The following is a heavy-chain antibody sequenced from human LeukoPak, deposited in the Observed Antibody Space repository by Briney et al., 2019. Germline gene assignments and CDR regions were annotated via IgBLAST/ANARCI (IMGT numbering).Heavy chain of an antibody. CDR2: IYTSGST. CDR1: GGSISSYY. J-gene: IGHJ4*02. D-gene: IGHD6-19*01. V-gene: IGHV4-4*07. Sequence: SETLSPTCTVSGGSISSYYWSWIRQPAGKGLEWIGRIYTSGSTNYNPSLKSRVTMSVDTSKNQFSLKLSSVTAADTAVYYCARGLYSSGWYGEVFDYWGQGTLVTVSS. CDR3: ARGLYSSGWYGEVFDY.